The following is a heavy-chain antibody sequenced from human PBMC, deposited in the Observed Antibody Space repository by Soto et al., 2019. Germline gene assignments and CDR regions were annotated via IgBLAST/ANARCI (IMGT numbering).Heavy chain of an antibody. D-gene: IGHD3-3*01. V-gene: IGHV3-23*01. CDR3: AKDPSYYDFWSGPNWFDP. CDR1: GFTFSSYA. CDR2: ISGSGGST. J-gene: IGHJ5*02. Sequence: EVQLLESGGGLVQPGGSLRLSCAASGFTFSSYAMSWVRQAPGKGLEWVSAISGSGGSTYYADSVKGRFTISRDNSKNTLYLQKNSLRAEDTAVYYCAKDPSYYDFWSGPNWFDPWGQGTLVTVAS.